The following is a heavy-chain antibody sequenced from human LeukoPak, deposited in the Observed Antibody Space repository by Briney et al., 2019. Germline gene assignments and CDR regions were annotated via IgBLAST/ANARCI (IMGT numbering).Heavy chain of an antibody. CDR3: AKSWGYTRPYYNYMDV. D-gene: IGHD3-16*02. J-gene: IGHJ6*03. V-gene: IGHV3-48*04. CDR1: GFTFSDYS. CDR2: ISSSGSNL. Sequence: GGSLRLSCAASGFTFSDYSMNWVRQTPGKGLEWVAYISSSGSNLHYADSVKGRFTISRDNAKNSLYLQMNSLRAEDTALYYCAKSWGYTRPYYNYMDVWGKGTTVTVSS.